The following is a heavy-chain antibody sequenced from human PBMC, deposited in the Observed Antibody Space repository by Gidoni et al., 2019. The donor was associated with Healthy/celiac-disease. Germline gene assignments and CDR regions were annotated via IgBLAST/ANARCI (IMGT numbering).Heavy chain of an antibody. Sequence: EVQLLESGGGLVQPGGSLRLSCAASGFTFSSYAMSWVRQAPGKGLEWVSAISGSGGSTYYADSVKGRFTISRDNSKNTLYLQMNSLRAEDTAVYYCAKPNYDILTGYYKGGYYFDYWGQGTLVTVSS. CDR1: GFTFSSYA. CDR2: ISGSGGST. D-gene: IGHD3-9*01. J-gene: IGHJ4*02. V-gene: IGHV3-23*01. CDR3: AKPNYDILTGYYKGGYYFDY.